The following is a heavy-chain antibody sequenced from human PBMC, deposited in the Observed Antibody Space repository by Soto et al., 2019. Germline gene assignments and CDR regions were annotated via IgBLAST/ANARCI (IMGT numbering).Heavy chain of an antibody. CDR2: IKPDESEK. V-gene: IGHV3-7*01. J-gene: IGHJ5*02. Sequence: GGSLRLSCTASGFAFSDSWMTWVRQAPGKGLEWVARIKPDESEKKYADSVKGRFSISRDNAKNSMYLQMDSLRGEDTAVYYCVRGGSNYASWGQGTLVTVSS. D-gene: IGHD4-4*01. CDR3: VRGGSNYAS. CDR1: GFAFSDSW.